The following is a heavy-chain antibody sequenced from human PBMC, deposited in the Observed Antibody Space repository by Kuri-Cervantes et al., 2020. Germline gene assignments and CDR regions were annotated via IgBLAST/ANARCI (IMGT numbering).Heavy chain of an antibody. CDR2: ISSSSSYI. D-gene: IGHD5-18*01. Sequence: GESLKISCAASGFTFSSYSMNWVRQAPGKGLGWVSSISSSSSYIYYADSVKGRFTISRDNAKNSLYLQMNSLRAEDTAVYYCARGAAMGKPFDYWGQGTLVTVSS. CDR1: GFTFSSYS. V-gene: IGHV3-21*01. CDR3: ARGAAMGKPFDY. J-gene: IGHJ4*02.